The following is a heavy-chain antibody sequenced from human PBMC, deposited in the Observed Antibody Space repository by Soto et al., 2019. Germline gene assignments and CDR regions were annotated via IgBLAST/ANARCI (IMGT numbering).Heavy chain of an antibody. V-gene: IGHV3-21*01. CDR2: ISSSSSYI. CDR1: GFTFSSYS. CDR3: EANYYYYYGMDV. J-gene: IGHJ6*02. Sequence: GESLKISCAASGFTFSSYSMNWVRQAPGKGLEWVSSISSSSSYIYYADSVKGRFTISRDNTKNSLYLQMNSLRAEDTAVYYCEANYYYYYGMDVWGQGTTVTVSS. D-gene: IGHD1-26*01.